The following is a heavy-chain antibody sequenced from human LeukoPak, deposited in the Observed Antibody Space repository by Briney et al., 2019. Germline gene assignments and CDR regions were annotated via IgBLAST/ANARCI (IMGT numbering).Heavy chain of an antibody. Sequence: GGSLRLSCAASGFTFSTYSMNWVRQAPGKGLEWVSSITSGSSYIYYADSVKGRFTISRDNAKNSLYLQMNSLRAEDTAMYFCARVPSDYWGQGTLVTVSS. CDR3: ARVPSDY. J-gene: IGHJ4*02. CDR2: ITSGSSYI. V-gene: IGHV3-21*01. CDR1: GFTFSTYS.